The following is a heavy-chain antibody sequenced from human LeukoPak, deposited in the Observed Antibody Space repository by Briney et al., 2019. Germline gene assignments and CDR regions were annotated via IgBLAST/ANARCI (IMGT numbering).Heavy chain of an antibody. CDR1: GYSFTGYY. J-gene: IGHJ3*02. Sequence: GGSVKVSCKASGYSFTGYYMHWVRQAPGQGLEWMGWINPNSGGTNYAQKFQGRVTMTRDTSISTAYMELSRLRSDDTAVYYCARGLWRPYCGGDCYFVGAFDIWGQGTMVTVSS. D-gene: IGHD2-21*02. CDR2: INPNSGGT. CDR3: ARGLWRPYCGGDCYFVGAFDI. V-gene: IGHV1-2*02.